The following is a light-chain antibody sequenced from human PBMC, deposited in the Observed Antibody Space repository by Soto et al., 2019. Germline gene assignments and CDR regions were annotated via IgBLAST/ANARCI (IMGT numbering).Light chain of an antibody. CDR2: AAS. CDR3: QQNYRATPWT. CDR1: QSISRY. V-gene: IGKV1-39*01. Sequence: DIQMTQSPSSLSASVGDRITITCRASQSISRYLNWYQHKPGKAPKLLINAASSLERGVPSRFSGGGSGTDFTLNISSLQPDDFATYYCQQNYRATPWTFGKGTKADIK. J-gene: IGKJ1*01.